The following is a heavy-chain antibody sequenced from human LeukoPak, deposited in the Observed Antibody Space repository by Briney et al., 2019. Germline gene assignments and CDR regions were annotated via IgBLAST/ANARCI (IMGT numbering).Heavy chain of an antibody. V-gene: IGHV3-48*03. CDR1: GFTFSSYE. CDR2: ISSSGSTI. J-gene: IGHJ4*02. Sequence: GGSLRLSCAASGFTFSSYEMNWVPQAPGKGLEWISYISSSGSTIYYADSVKGRFTISRDNAKNSLYLQMNSLRAEDTAVYYCAREGGPYRPLDYSGQGTLVTVSS. CDR3: AREGGPYRPLDY.